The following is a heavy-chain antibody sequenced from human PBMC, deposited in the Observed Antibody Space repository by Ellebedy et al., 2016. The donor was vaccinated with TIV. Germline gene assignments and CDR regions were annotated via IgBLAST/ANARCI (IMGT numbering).Heavy chain of an antibody. Sequence: SETLSLXCTVSGASISSGGSYWTWMRHHPKKGLEWIGYIYYTGSTYSSPSLQSRLTMSLDASRNQFSLKLTSVTAADTAVYHCARGEVRGTIPKYWGQGTLVTVSS. CDR1: GASISSGGSY. CDR2: IYYTGST. J-gene: IGHJ4*02. V-gene: IGHV4-31*03. D-gene: IGHD3-10*01. CDR3: ARGEVRGTIPKY.